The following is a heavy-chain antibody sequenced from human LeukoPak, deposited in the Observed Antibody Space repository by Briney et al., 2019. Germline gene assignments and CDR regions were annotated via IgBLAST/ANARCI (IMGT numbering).Heavy chain of an antibody. CDR2: IYHSGST. J-gene: IGHJ5*02. D-gene: IGHD1-1*01. CDR3: ARVQEPMYNWFDP. V-gene: IGHV4-38-2*01. Sequence: SETLSLTCAVSGYSISSGYYWGWIRQPPGKGLEWIGSIYHSGSTYYNPSLKSRVTISVDTSKNQFSLKLSSVTAADTAVYYCARVQEPMYNWFDPWGQGTRVTVSS. CDR1: GYSISSGYY.